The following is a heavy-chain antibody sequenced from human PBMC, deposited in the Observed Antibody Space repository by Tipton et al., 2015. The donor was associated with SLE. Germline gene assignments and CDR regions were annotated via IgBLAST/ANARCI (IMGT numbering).Heavy chain of an antibody. CDR1: GGSISSSSYY. CDR2: INHSGST. D-gene: IGHD4-17*01. V-gene: IGHV4-39*07. Sequence: TLSLTCTVSGGSISSSSYYWGWIRQPPGKGLEWIGEINHSGSTNYNPSLKNRVTLSVDTSKNQFSLKLNSMTAADTAVYYCAGARLGYGDYERWYFDLWGRGTLVTVSS. J-gene: IGHJ2*01. CDR3: AGARLGYGDYERWYFDL.